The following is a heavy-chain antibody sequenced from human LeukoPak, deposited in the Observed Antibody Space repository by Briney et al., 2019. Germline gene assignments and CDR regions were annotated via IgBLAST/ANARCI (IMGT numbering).Heavy chain of an antibody. CDR3: ARHKRGYYSPFDI. CDR1: GFTSSYYN. J-gene: IGHJ3*02. V-gene: IGHV3-23*01. D-gene: IGHD3-10*01. Sequence: GGSLRLSCAASGFTSSYYNMNWVRQGPGKGLEWVSAISVSGNTYHADSVKGRFTISRDSYKNTLYLQMNSLRAEDAAVYYCARHKRGYYSPFDIWGQGTMVTVSS. CDR2: ISVSGNT.